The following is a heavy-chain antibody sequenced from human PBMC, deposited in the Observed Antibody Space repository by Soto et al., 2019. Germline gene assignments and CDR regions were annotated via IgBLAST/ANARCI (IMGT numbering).Heavy chain of an antibody. CDR1: GFTVSSNC. D-gene: IGHD6-19*01. V-gene: IGHV3-53*01. CDR2: IYSGGGA. CDR3: ARDFPDGSGWFHDY. Sequence: EVQLAESGGGLIQPGGSLRLSCAASGFTVSSNCMSWVRQAPGKGLEWVSLIYSGGGAYYADSVKGRFTISRDNSKNTLYLQLNSLRAEDTAVYYCARDFPDGSGWFHDYWGQGTLVTVSS. J-gene: IGHJ4*02.